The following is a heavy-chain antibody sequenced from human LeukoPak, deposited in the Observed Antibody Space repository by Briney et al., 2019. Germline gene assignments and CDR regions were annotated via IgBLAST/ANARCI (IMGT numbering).Heavy chain of an antibody. Sequence: SETLSLTCTASGGSISGYYWSWIRQPPGKGLEWIGYIYYSGSTNYNPSLKGRVTISIDTSKNQFSLKLSSVTAADTAVYYCARGTPAIDPWGQGTLVTVSS. CDR3: ARGTPAIDP. J-gene: IGHJ5*02. CDR2: IYYSGST. D-gene: IGHD1-14*01. CDR1: GGSISGYY. V-gene: IGHV4-59*01.